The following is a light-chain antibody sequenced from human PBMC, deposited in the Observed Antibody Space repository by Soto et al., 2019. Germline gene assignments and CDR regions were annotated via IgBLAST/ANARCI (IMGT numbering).Light chain of an antibody. CDR1: QSVSSTY. CDR2: GAL. Sequence: EIVLTQSPGTLSLSPGVRATLSCRASQSVSSTYLGWYQQKPGQAPRLLIYGALSRATGIPDRFSGSGSGTDYTLTITRLEPEDFAVYYCQHYGSSPYTFGQGTKLEIK. CDR3: QHYGSSPYT. J-gene: IGKJ2*01. V-gene: IGKV3-20*01.